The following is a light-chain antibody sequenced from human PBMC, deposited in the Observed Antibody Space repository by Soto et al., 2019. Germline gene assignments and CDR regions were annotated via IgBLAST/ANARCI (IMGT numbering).Light chain of an antibody. CDR1: QGISSS. J-gene: IGKJ5*01. V-gene: IGKV1-12*01. CDR2: AAS. Sequence: IRMTKSPSTLSPSVGVRVTITCRASQGISSSVAWYQQKPGKAPKIMIYAASSLQGGVPSRFSGSGSGTEFTLTISSLQPEDFATYYCQQASSFPPTFGQGTRLEI. CDR3: QQASSFPPT.